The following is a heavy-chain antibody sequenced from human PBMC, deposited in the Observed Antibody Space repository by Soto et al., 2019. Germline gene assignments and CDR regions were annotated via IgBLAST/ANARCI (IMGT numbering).Heavy chain of an antibody. J-gene: IGHJ4*02. CDR1: GGSISSYY. CDR3: ARGYDSSGYYFPLFDY. D-gene: IGHD3-22*01. Sequence: QVQLQESGPGLVKPSETLSLTCTVSGGSISSYYWSWIRQPPGKGLEWIGNIYYRGSTNYNPSLESRVTIAVDTSKNQFSLKLSSVTAADTAVYYCARGYDSSGYYFPLFDYWGQGTLVTVSS. V-gene: IGHV4-59*01. CDR2: IYYRGST.